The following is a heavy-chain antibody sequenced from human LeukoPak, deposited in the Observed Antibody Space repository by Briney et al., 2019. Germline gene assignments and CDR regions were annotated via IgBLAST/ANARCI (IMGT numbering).Heavy chain of an antibody. Sequence: AGGSLRLSCAASGFTFSSDAMSWVRQAPGKGLEWVSAISGSGGSTYYADSVKGRFTISRDNSKNTLYLQMNSLRAEDTAVYYCAKGPTVTTRPLYLQHWGQGTLVTVSS. CDR2: ISGSGGST. D-gene: IGHD4-17*01. V-gene: IGHV3-23*01. J-gene: IGHJ1*01. CDR1: GFTFSSDA. CDR3: AKGPTVTTRPLYLQH.